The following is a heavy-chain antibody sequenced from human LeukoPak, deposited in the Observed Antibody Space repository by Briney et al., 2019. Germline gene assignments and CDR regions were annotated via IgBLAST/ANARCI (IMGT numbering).Heavy chain of an antibody. V-gene: IGHV3-73*01. CDR3: TTRLQHHFDY. D-gene: IGHD2-15*01. CDR2: IRSKANNYAT. CDR1: GFTFSGST. Sequence: GGSLRLSCAASGFTFSGSTMHWVRQASGKGLEWVGRIRSKANNYATAYAASVRGRFAISRDDSKNTAYLQMNSLKTEDTAVYYCTTRLQHHFDYWGQGTQVTVSS. J-gene: IGHJ4*02.